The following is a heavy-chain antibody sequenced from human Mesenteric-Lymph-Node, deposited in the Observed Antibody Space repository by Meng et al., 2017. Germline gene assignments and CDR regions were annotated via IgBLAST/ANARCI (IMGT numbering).Heavy chain of an antibody. CDR2: TCYSSSLSN. J-gene: IGHJ4*02. V-gene: IGHV6-1*01. Sequence: QNHTHSCAMSAHRLLSNSASCTCTSQAPSIGRGGLGRTCYSSSLSNGYSVSVKSRISVNPATSKNQFFLQLNSVTPEDTAVYYCARGYGPIHSEYNFDYWGQGTLVTVSS. CDR3: ARGYGPIHSEYNFDY. D-gene: IGHD1-26*01. CDR1: AHRLLSNSAS.